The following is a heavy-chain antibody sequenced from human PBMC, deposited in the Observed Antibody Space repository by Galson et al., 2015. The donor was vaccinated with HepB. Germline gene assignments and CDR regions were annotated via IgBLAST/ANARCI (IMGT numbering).Heavy chain of an antibody. CDR1: GFTFGDYT. J-gene: IGHJ5*02. Sequence: SLRLSCAASGFTFGDYTMHWVRQPPGKGLEWVSLISADGATTYFADSLKGRFTVSRDNSKNSLYLQMNNLRLEDTAYYYCTKNAGSSNFSSYNYFDPWGQGTLVIVSS. D-gene: IGHD6-19*01. CDR2: ISADGATT. V-gene: IGHV3-43*01. CDR3: TKNAGSSNFSSYNYFDP.